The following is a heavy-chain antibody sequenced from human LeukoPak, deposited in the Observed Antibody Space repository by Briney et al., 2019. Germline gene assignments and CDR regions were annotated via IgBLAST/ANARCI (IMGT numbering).Heavy chain of an antibody. CDR3: ARSTSSIAALGAFDI. D-gene: IGHD6-6*01. CDR2: ISSSSSTI. CDR1: GFTFSSYS. V-gene: IGHV3-48*04. J-gene: IGHJ3*02. Sequence: GGSLRLSCAASGFTFSSYSMNWVRQAPGKGLEWVSYISSSSSTIYYADSVKGRFTISRDNAKNSLYLQMNSLRAEDTAVYYCARSTSSIAALGAFDIWGQGTMVTVSS.